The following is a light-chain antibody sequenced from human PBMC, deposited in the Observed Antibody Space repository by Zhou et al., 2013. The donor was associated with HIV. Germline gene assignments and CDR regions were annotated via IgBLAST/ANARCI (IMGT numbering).Light chain of an antibody. CDR3: QQYGGSPMCS. CDR2: GAS. Sequence: EMVVTQSPATLSLSPGDTATLSCRASHSVGSSLAWYQQKPGQAPRLLIHGASTRATGVPARFSGSGSGTDFTLTISKLEPEDFAVYYCQQYGGSPMCSFGQGTNLEIK. CDR1: HSVGSS. J-gene: IGKJ2*04. V-gene: IGKV3-20*01.